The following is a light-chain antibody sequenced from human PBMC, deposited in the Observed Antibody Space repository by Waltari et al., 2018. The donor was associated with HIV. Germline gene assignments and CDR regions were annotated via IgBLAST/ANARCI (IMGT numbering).Light chain of an antibody. J-gene: IGLJ3*02. Sequence: QSVLTQPPSVSGAPGQRVTISCTGSSSNIGAGYDVHWYQHLPGTAPKLLIYVNINRPSGFPDRFSGSKSGTSASLAITGLQAEDEADYYCQSYDSSLRVFGGGTKLTVL. V-gene: IGLV1-40*01. CDR1: SSNIGAGYD. CDR3: QSYDSSLRV. CDR2: VNI.